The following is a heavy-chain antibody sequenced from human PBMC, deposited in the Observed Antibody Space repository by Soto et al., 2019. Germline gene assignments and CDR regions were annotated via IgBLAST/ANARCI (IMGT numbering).Heavy chain of an antibody. CDR1: GGSISSGDYY. V-gene: IGHV4-30-4*01. Sequence: SETLTLTCTVSGGSISSGDYYWSWIRQPPGKGLEWIGYIYYSGSTYYNPSLKSRVTISVDTSKNQFSLKLSSVTAADTAVYYCARSPFNRLDPWGQGTLVTVSS. CDR2: IYYSGST. CDR3: ARSPFNRLDP. J-gene: IGHJ5*02.